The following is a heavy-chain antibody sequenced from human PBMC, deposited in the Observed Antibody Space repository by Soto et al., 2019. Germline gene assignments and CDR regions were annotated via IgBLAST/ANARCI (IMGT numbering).Heavy chain of an antibody. Sequence: ETLSLTCTVSGGSISSYYWSWIRQPPGKGLEWIGYIYYSGSTNYNPSLKSRVTISVDTSKNQFSLKLSSVTAADTAVYYCARGHSIAAAGSYYYYYGMDVWGQGTTVTVSS. D-gene: IGHD6-13*01. V-gene: IGHV4-59*01. J-gene: IGHJ6*02. CDR2: IYYSGST. CDR1: GGSISSYY. CDR3: ARGHSIAAAGSYYYYYGMDV.